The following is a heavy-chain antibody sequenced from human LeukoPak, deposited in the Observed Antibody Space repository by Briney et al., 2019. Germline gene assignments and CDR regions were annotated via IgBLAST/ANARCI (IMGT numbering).Heavy chain of an antibody. J-gene: IGHJ4*02. Sequence: PSQTLSLTCTVSGGSISSGDYYWSWIRQPPGKGLEWIGYIYYSGSTYYNPSLKSRVTISVDTSKNQFSLKLSSVTAADTAVYYCARSNVRDQAGYFDYWGQGTLVTVSS. CDR2: IYYSGST. V-gene: IGHV4-30-4*01. CDR3: ARSNVRDQAGYFDY. D-gene: IGHD1-1*01. CDR1: GGSISSGDYY.